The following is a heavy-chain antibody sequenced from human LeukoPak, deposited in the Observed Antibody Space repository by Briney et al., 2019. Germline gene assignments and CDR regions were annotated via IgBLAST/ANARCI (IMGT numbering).Heavy chain of an antibody. Sequence: GGSLTLSCEVSGFTFSNYWMSWVRLAPGKGLEWVANIKEDGSTIHYVDSVKGRFTISRDNAKNSLYLQMNSLRAEDTAVYYCARGLESGWYGDFDYWGQGTLVTVSS. CDR2: IKEDGSTI. CDR1: GFTFSNYW. V-gene: IGHV3-7*01. D-gene: IGHD6-19*01. J-gene: IGHJ4*02. CDR3: ARGLESGWYGDFDY.